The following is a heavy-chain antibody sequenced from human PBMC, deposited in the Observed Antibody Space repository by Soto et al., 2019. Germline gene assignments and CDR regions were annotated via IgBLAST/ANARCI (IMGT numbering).Heavy chain of an antibody. CDR1: GFTFSSYA. CDR3: ARSIAARVYFDY. V-gene: IGHV3-30-3*01. Sequence: GGSLRLSCAASGFTFSSYAMHWVRQAPGKGLEWVAVISYDGSNKYYADSVKGRFTISRDNSKNTLYLQMNSLRAEDTAVYYCARSIAARVYFDYWGQGTLVTVSS. D-gene: IGHD6-6*01. CDR2: ISYDGSNK. J-gene: IGHJ4*02.